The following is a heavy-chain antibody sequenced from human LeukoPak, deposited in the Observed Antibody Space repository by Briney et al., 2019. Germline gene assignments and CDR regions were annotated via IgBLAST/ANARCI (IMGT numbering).Heavy chain of an antibody. CDR1: GFTFSDYW. CDR3: ARWRGSTSERSDY. J-gene: IGHJ4*02. D-gene: IGHD2-2*01. Sequence: GWSLRLSCTASGFTFSDYWMTWVRQAPGKGLEWVANIKQDGSAKYYVDSVKGRFTISRDNAKNSLYLQMDSLRVEDTATYYCARWRGSTSERSDYWGQGTLVTVSS. CDR2: IKQDGSAK. V-gene: IGHV3-7*01.